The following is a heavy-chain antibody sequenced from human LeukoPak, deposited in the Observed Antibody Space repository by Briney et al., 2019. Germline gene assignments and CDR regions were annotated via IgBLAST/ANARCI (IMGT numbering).Heavy chain of an antibody. CDR1: GFTFSGSA. CDR3: AKDIKAMIVMVNAFDI. Sequence: GGSLRLSCAASGFTFSGSAMHWVRQAPGKGLEWVSGISWNSASIGYADSVKGRFTISRDNAKNSLYLQMNSLRAEDTALYYCAKDIKAMIVMVNAFDIWGQGTMVTVSS. CDR2: ISWNSASI. D-gene: IGHD3-22*01. J-gene: IGHJ3*02. V-gene: IGHV3-9*01.